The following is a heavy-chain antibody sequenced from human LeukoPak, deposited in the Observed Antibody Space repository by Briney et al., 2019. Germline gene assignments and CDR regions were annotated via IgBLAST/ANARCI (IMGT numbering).Heavy chain of an antibody. CDR1: GYTFTDYY. D-gene: IGHD6-13*01. Sequence: ASVKVSCKASGYTFTDYYMHWVRQAPGQGLEGMGWINPNSGGTNYAQRFQGRVTMTRDTSISTAYMELSGLRSDDTAVYYCARPLIAAAGSRGVFDYWGQGTLVTVSS. J-gene: IGHJ4*02. V-gene: IGHV1-2*02. CDR2: INPNSGGT. CDR3: ARPLIAAAGSRGVFDY.